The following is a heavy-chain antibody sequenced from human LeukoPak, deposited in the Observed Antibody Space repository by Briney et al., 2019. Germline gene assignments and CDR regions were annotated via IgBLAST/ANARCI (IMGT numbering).Heavy chain of an antibody. Sequence: PSETLSLTCTVSGGSISSYYWSWIRQPPGKGPEWIGYISYSGSTNYNPSLKSRVTISLDMSKTQVSLKLSSVTAADTAVYYCARAYYGNVWGTYRWFDPWGQGTLVTVSS. CDR1: GGSISSYY. J-gene: IGHJ5*02. D-gene: IGHD3-16*01. V-gene: IGHV4-59*01. CDR3: ARAYYGNVWGTYRWFDP. CDR2: ISYSGST.